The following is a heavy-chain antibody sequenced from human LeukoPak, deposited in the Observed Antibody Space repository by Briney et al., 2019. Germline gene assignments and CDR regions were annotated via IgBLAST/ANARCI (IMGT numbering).Heavy chain of an antibody. CDR2: INVYNGNT. Sequence: GASVKVSCKASGYTFTTSGINWVRPAPGQGLEWMVCINVYNGNTNYAQKFQGRITMTRHTSTSTAYMELRSLKSDDTAVYYCAREPPIAAAIGGQRDVAFELWRQGTMVSVPS. CDR1: GYTFTTSG. D-gene: IGHD6-13*01. J-gene: IGHJ3*01. CDR3: AREPPIAAAIGGQRDVAFEL. V-gene: IGHV1-18*01.